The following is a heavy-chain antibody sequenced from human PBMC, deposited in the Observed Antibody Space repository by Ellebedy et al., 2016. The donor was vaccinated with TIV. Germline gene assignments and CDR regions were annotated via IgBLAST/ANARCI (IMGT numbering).Heavy chain of an antibody. Sequence: GESLKIPCDASGFPFRRYWLHWVRQAPGKGLAWVSRINSDGGNTNYADSGKGRFTISRDNAKNTVYLQMNSLRAEETAVYYCASPGISAESIDYWGQGTLVTVSS. CDR2: INSDGGNT. V-gene: IGHV3-74*01. CDR1: GFPFRRYW. D-gene: IGHD6-13*01. CDR3: ASPGISAESIDY. J-gene: IGHJ4*02.